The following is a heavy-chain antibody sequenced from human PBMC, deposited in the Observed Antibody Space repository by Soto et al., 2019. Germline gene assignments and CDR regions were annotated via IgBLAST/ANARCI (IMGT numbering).Heavy chain of an antibody. CDR2: ISYDGSNK. CDR1: VFPFSSYA. D-gene: IGHD3-3*01. J-gene: IGHJ6*02. CDR3: ARETYYDFWSGPYYGMDV. Sequence: GGSLRLSCAASVFPFSSYATHWVRQAPGKGLEWVAVISYDGSNKYYADSVKGRFTISRDNSKNTLYLQMNSLRAEDTAVYYCARETYYDFWSGPYYGMDVWGQGTTVTVSS. V-gene: IGHV3-30-3*01.